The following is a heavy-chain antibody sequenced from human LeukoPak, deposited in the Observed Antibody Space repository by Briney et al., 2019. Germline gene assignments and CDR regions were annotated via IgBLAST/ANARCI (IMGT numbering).Heavy chain of an antibody. CDR1: GGSVTSYY. V-gene: IGHV4-59*02. D-gene: IGHD1-26*01. CDR2: IHNSGGT. J-gene: IGHJ3*02. CDR3: VRDWEGFNFDI. Sequence: PSETPSPTRPVSGGSVTSYYWGWIRQPPGEGLERIAYIHNSGGTNYNPSLKSRVTISVDTSKNQFSLKLRSVTAADTAVYYCVRDWEGFNFDIWGQGTMVTVSS.